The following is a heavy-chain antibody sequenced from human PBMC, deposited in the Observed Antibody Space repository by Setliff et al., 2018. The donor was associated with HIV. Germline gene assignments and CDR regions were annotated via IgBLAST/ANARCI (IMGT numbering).Heavy chain of an antibody. CDR3: ARKSYYYDSGGYHNYMDV. V-gene: IGHV4-61*02. J-gene: IGHJ6*03. D-gene: IGHD3-22*01. CDR2: ISTNGGT. CDR1: GGSISSGHYF. Sequence: SETLSLTCSVSGGSISSGHYFWSWIRQPAGKGLEWIGRISTNGGTNYNPSLKSRVTISVDTSKSQFSLKLSSVTAADTAVYYCARKSYYYDSGGYHNYMDVWGKGTTVTVS.